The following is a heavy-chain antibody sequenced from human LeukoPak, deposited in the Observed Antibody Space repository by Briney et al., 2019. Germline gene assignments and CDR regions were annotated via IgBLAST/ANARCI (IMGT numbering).Heavy chain of an antibody. CDR3: ARERPSSYYFDY. CDR1: GYPVNSFY. J-gene: IGHJ4*02. V-gene: IGHV1-46*02. Sequence: ASVKVSCKASGYPVNSFYTHWVRQAPGPGLEWLGIIYPSGGSASFTQKFHGRVTMTRDTSTSTFYMELSSLRSEDTAVYFCARERPSSYYFDYWGQGTLVSVSS. CDR2: IYPSGGSA.